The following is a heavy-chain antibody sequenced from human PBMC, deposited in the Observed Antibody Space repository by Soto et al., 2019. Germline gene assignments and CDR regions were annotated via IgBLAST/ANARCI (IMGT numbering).Heavy chain of an antibody. Sequence: QVQLQESGPGLVKPSQTLSLTCTVSGGSISSGGYYWSWIRQHPGKGLEWIGYIYYSGSTYYNPSLKSRVTISVDTSKNQFSLKLSSVTAADTAVYYCARWGGGLAAAGTPSSGFDIWGQGTMVTVSS. CDR3: ARWGGGLAAAGTPSSGFDI. J-gene: IGHJ3*02. V-gene: IGHV4-31*03. CDR1: GGSISSGGYY. CDR2: IYYSGST. D-gene: IGHD6-13*01.